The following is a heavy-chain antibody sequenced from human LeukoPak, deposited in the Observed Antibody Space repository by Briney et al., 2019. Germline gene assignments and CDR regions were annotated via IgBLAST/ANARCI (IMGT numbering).Heavy chain of an antibody. CDR3: ARDFTTTGSGYSYPDDAFDI. CDR1: GGSISSRPYC. CDR2: IYHSGST. D-gene: IGHD5-18*01. J-gene: IGHJ3*02. Sequence: SETLSLTCTVSGGSISSRPYCWGWIRQPPGKGLEWIGSIYHSGSTYYNPSLKSRVTISVDTSKNQFSLKLSSVTAADTAVYYCARDFTTTGSGYSYPDDAFDIWGQGTMVTVSS. V-gene: IGHV4-39*07.